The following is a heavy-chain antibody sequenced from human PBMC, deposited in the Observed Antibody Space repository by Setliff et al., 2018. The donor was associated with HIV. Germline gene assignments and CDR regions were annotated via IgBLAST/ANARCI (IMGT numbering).Heavy chain of an antibody. D-gene: IGHD3-10*01. CDR2: ISGYSDNT. CDR3: ARVRAGALLNAFDI. Sequence: GASVMVSCKASGYTFTNFAISWVRQAPGQGLEWMGWISGYSDNTNYAQNLQGRVTMTTDTSSSTSYMELRSLTSDDTAMYYCARVRAGALLNAFDIWGQGTMVTVSS. J-gene: IGHJ3*02. CDR1: GYTFTNFA. V-gene: IGHV1-18*01.